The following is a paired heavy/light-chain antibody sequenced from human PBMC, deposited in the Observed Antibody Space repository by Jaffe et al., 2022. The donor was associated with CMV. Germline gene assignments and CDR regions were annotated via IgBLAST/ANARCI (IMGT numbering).Light chain of an antibody. V-gene: IGLV1-47*01. CDR1: SSNIGSNY. CDR3: AAWDDSLSGPLV. Sequence: QSVLTQPPSASGTPGQRVTISCSGSSSNIGSNYVYWYQQLPGTAPKLLIYRNNQRPSGVPDRFSGSKSGTSASLAISGLRSEDEADYYCAAWDDSLSGPLVFGGGTKLTVL. CDR2: RNN. J-gene: IGLJ3*02.
Heavy chain of an antibody. Sequence: QVQLQESGPGLVKPSETLSLTCTVSGGSISSYYWSWIRQPAGKGLEWIGRIYTSGSTNYNPSLKSRVTMSVDTSKNQFSLKLSSVTAADTAVYYCASARHNYYYGMDVWGQGTTVTVSS. J-gene: IGHJ6*02. CDR1: GGSISSYY. CDR3: ASARHNYYYGMDV. V-gene: IGHV4-4*07. CDR2: IYTSGST. D-gene: IGHD6-6*01.